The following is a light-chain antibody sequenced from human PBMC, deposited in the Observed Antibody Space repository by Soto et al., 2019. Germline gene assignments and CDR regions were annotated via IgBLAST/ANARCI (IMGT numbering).Light chain of an antibody. CDR3: CSYAGSYSYV. V-gene: IGLV2-23*02. Sequence: QSVLTQPASVSGSPGQSITISCTGTSSDVGTYNLVSWYQQHPGKVPKLIIYEVFKRPSGVPDRFSGSKSGNTASLTISGLQAEDEADYYCCSYAGSYSYVFGTGTKLTVL. J-gene: IGLJ1*01. CDR1: SSDVGTYNL. CDR2: EVF.